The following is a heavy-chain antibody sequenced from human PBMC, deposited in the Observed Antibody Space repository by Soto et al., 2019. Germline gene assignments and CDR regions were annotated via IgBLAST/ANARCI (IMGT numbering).Heavy chain of an antibody. CDR1: GFTFSSYG. CDR2: ISYDGSNK. J-gene: IGHJ4*02. D-gene: IGHD4-17*01. CDR3: AKDLGNYGGTPYFDY. Sequence: GGSLRLSCAASGFTFSSYGMHWARQAPGKGLEWVAVISYDGSNKYYADSVKGRFTISRDNSKNTLYLQMNSLRAEDTAVYYCAKDLGNYGGTPYFDYGGQGTLVPVSS. V-gene: IGHV3-30*18.